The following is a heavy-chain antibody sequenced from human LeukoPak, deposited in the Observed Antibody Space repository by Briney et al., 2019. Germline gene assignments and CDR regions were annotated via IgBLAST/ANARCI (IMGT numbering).Heavy chain of an antibody. J-gene: IGHJ3*02. Sequence: GGSLRLSCAASGFAFESYWMSGVRQAPGKGLVWVANIKQDGSEKYCVESVKGRFTISRDNAKNSLYLQMNSLRAKDTAVYYCARGSTGIWGQGTMVTVSS. CDR1: GFAFESYW. CDR2: IKQDGSEK. D-gene: IGHD2-8*02. CDR3: ARGSTGI. V-gene: IGHV3-7*01.